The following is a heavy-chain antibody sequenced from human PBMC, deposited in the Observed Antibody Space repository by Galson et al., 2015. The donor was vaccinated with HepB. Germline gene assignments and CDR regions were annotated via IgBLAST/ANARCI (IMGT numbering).Heavy chain of an antibody. V-gene: IGHV3-11*06. CDR3: ARVADSHYGDHTHFDS. J-gene: IGHJ4*02. Sequence: SLRLSCAASGFTFGDYYMSWIRQTPGKGLEWLSYISSNTGTYTNYADSVKGRPTISRDNAENSLYLQLSSLRVEDTAVYYCARVADSHYGDHTHFDSWGQGTLVTVSS. CDR1: GFTFGDYY. CDR2: ISSNTGTYT. D-gene: IGHD4-17*01.